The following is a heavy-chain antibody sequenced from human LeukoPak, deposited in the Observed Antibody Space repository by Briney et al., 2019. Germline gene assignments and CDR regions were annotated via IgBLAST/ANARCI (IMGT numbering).Heavy chain of an antibody. CDR2: ISAYNGNT. Sequence: APVKVSCKASGYTFSSYGISWVRQAPGQGLEWMGWISAYNGNTNYAQNLQGRVTMTTDTSTSTAYMELRSLRSDDTAVYYCARDQDHYYGSGSYWFDPWGQGTLVTVSS. CDR1: GYTFSSYG. CDR3: ARDQDHYYGSGSYWFDP. J-gene: IGHJ5*02. D-gene: IGHD3-10*01. V-gene: IGHV1-18*01.